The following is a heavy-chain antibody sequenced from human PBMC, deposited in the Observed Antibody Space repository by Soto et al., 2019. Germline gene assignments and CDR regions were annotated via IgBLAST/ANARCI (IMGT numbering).Heavy chain of an antibody. CDR1: GFNFNIYS. Sequence: EIQLVESGGGLVQPGGSLRLSCAASGFNFNIYSMNWVRQAPGKGLEWVSYISSSSTTTYHADAVKGRFTISRDNAKNSLYLQMNSRRDEDAAVDYCARERGVGIGAQYYRGMDVWGQGTTVTVSS. J-gene: IGHJ6*02. V-gene: IGHV3-48*02. CDR2: ISSSSTTT. CDR3: ARERGVGIGAQYYRGMDV. D-gene: IGHD2-21*01.